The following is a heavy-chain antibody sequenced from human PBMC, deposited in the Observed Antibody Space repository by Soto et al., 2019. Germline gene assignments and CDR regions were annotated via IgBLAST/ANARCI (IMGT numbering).Heavy chain of an antibody. CDR3: ARHADLGPIPFDY. J-gene: IGHJ4*02. D-gene: IGHD3-3*01. CDR2: IDPSKSYP. Sequence: PGESLKISCKGSGYTFTTYLITWVRQMPGKRLEWRGRIDPSKSYPNYNTSFHGHVALSADLSISTASLQWGGMKASETAIYYCARHADLGPIPFDYWGQGTMVTVSS. V-gene: IGHV5-10-1*01. CDR1: GYTFTTYL.